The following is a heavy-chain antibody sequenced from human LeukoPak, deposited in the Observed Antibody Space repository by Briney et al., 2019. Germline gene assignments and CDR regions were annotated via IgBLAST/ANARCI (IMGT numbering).Heavy chain of an antibody. CDR3: ARDVGYYDSSGYYKPYYYYYYMDV. J-gene: IGHJ6*03. CDR1: GYTFTSYY. V-gene: IGHV1-46*03. D-gene: IGHD3-22*01. CDR2: INPSGGST. Sequence: ASVKVSCKASGYTFTSYYMHWVRQAPGQGLEWMGIINPSGGSTSYAQKFQGRVTMTRDTSTSTVYMELNSLRSEDTAVYYCARDVGYYDSSGYYKPYYYYYYMDVWGKGTTVTVSS.